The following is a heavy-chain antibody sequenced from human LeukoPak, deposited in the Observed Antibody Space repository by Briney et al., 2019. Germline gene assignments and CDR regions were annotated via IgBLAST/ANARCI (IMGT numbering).Heavy chain of an antibody. CDR3: ARGEYQLPGDS. V-gene: IGHV3-7*03. J-gene: IGHJ4*02. Sequence: GGSLRLSCVASGFTFSTYWMSWVRQAPEKGLEWVANIKQDGSEEYYVDSVKGRFTISRDNAKKSLYLQMNSLRAEDTAVYYCARGEYQLPGDSWGQGTLVTVSS. D-gene: IGHD2-2*01. CDR1: GFTFSTYW. CDR2: IKQDGSEE.